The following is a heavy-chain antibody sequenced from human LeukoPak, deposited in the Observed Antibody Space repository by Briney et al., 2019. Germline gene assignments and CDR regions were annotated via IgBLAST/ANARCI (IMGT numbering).Heavy chain of an antibody. J-gene: IGHJ4*02. Sequence: GGSLRLSCSASGFTFSTYAMSWVRQAPGKGLEWVSAISGSGGSTYSADSVKGRFAISRDNSKNTLYLQMNSLRAEDTAVYYCAKHPLFSYGDYVGFDHWGQGTLVTVSS. CDR2: ISGSGGST. D-gene: IGHD4-17*01. V-gene: IGHV3-23*01. CDR3: AKHPLFSYGDYVGFDH. CDR1: GFTFSTYA.